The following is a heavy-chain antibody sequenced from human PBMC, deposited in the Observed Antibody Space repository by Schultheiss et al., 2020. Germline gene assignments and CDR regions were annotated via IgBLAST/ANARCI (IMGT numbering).Heavy chain of an antibody. Sequence: GGSLRLSCAASGFTFSSYAMSWVRQAPGKGLEWVSAISGSGGSTYYADSVKGRFTTSRDNSKNTLYLQMNSLRAEDTAVYYCAKVGFRDIVVVPAAPPGWFDPWGQGTLVTVSS. D-gene: IGHD2-2*01. J-gene: IGHJ5*02. V-gene: IGHV3-23*01. CDR1: GFTFSSYA. CDR2: ISGSGGST. CDR3: AKVGFRDIVVVPAAPPGWFDP.